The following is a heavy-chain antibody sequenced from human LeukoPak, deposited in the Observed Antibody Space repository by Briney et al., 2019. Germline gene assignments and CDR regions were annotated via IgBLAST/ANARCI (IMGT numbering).Heavy chain of an antibody. CDR3: ARDVSAGFDY. CDR1: GGTFSSYA. V-gene: IGHV1-69*06. CDR2: IIPIFGTA. J-gene: IGHJ4*02. D-gene: IGHD5/OR15-5a*01. Sequence: ASVKVSCKASGGTFSSYAISWVRQAPGQGLEWMGGIIPIFGTADYAQKFQGRVTITADKSTSTAYMELSSLRSEDTAVYYCARDVSAGFDYWGQGTLVTVSS.